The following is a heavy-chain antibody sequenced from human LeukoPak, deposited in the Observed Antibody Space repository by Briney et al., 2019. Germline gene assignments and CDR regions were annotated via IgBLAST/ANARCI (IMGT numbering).Heavy chain of an antibody. CDR3: AKDRTEGSTYYYYFDY. J-gene: IGHJ4*02. V-gene: IGHV3-23*01. D-gene: IGHD3-22*01. CDR2: ISGSGGDT. CDR1: GFTFSSYA. Sequence: GGSLRLSCAASGFTFSSYALNWVRQAPGKGLEWVSAISGSGGDTYYADSVKGRFTISRDNSKNTLYLQMSSLRAEDTAVYYCAKDRTEGSTYYYYFDYWGQGTLVTVSS.